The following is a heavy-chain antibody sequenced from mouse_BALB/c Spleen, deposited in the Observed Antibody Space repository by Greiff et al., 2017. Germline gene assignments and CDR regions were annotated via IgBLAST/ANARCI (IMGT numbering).Heavy chain of an antibody. Sequence: QLQQPGAELVKPGASVKLSCKASGYTFTSYWMHWVKQRPGQGLEWIGEINPSNGRTNYNEKFKSKATLTVDKSSSTAYMQLSSLTSEDSAVYYCARVITTATLYFDYWGQGTTLTVSS. CDR2: INPSNGRT. D-gene: IGHD1-2*01. V-gene: IGHV1S81*02. CDR3: ARVITTATLYFDY. J-gene: IGHJ2*01. CDR1: GYTFTSYW.